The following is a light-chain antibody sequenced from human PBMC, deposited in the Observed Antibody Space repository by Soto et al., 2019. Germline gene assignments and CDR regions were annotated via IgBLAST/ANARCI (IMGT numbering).Light chain of an antibody. CDR1: QSVSSGY. Sequence: EIVLTQSPGTLSLSPGERATLSCRASQSVSSGYLAWYQQKPGQAPRLLIYRASSRATGIPDRFSGSGSGTDFTLTISRLEPEDFAVCYCQQYGSSPPFGGGTKVEIK. V-gene: IGKV3-20*01. CDR2: RAS. CDR3: QQYGSSPP. J-gene: IGKJ4*01.